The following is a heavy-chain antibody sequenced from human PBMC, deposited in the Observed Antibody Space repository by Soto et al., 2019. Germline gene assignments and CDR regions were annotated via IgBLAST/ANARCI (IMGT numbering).Heavy chain of an antibody. V-gene: IGHV3-49*05. D-gene: IGHD2-2*02. CDR2: IRSKAYGGTT. CDR1: GFTFGDYA. CDR3: TRDGRYCSSTSCYTGDAFDS. J-gene: IGHJ3*02. Sequence: EVQLVESGGGLVKPGRSLRLSCTASGFTFGDYAMSWFRQAPGKGLEWVGLIRSKAYGGTTEYAASVKGRFTISRNDSKSIAYLQMNSLKTEDTAVYYWTRDGRYCSSTSCYTGDAFDSWGQGTMVTVSS.